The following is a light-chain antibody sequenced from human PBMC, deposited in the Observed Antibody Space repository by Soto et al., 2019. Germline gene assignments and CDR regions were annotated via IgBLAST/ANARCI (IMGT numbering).Light chain of an antibody. V-gene: IGKV1-39*01. CDR3: QQSYSMPWT. Sequence: IQMTQSPSSLSASVGDRVTITCRASQRISNYLNWYQQKPGKAPKVLIYATSNLQSGVPSGFSGSGSGTMFTLTIDTLQPEDIATYYCQQSYSMPWTFGQGTKVDIK. CDR2: ATS. J-gene: IGKJ1*01. CDR1: QRISNY.